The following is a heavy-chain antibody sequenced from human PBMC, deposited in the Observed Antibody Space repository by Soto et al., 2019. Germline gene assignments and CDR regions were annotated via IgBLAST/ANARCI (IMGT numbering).Heavy chain of an antibody. CDR3: TSTGSGSYYRRSYYYYGMDV. Sequence: GGSLRLSCAASGFTFSGSAMHWVRQASGKGLEWVGRIRSKANSYATAYAASVKGRFTISRDDSKNTAYLQMNSLKTEDTAVYYCTSTGSGSYYRRSYYYYGMDVWGQGTTVIVSS. D-gene: IGHD3-10*01. J-gene: IGHJ6*02. CDR1: GFTFSGSA. V-gene: IGHV3-73*01. CDR2: IRSKANSYAT.